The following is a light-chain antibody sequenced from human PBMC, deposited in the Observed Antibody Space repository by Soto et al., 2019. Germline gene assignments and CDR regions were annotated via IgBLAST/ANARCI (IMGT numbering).Light chain of an antibody. J-gene: IGKJ1*01. Sequence: DIVLTQSPATLSLSPGQIATLSCRASQKISGYLAWYQQKPVQAPMLLIYDASNRATGIPVRFSGSGSGTDDTLTVSSLEPEDFAVYYCQQRSNLPWTFGQGTKV. CDR1: QKISGY. CDR2: DAS. CDR3: QQRSNLPWT. V-gene: IGKV3-11*01.